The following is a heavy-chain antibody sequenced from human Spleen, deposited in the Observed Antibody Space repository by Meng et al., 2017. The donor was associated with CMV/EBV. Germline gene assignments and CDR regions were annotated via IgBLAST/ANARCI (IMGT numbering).Heavy chain of an antibody. CDR3: VRRGGSGLYSWFDP. J-gene: IGHJ5*02. CDR2: IYSSGST. Sequence: GGSISSGDYYWGWISQHPGKGLEWSGYIYSSGSTYYNPSLKSRLTISVDTSENQLSLKLTSVTAADTAFYYCVRRGGSGLYSWFDPWGQGALVTVSS. D-gene: IGHD3-10*01. CDR1: GGSISSGDYY. V-gene: IGHV4-31*02.